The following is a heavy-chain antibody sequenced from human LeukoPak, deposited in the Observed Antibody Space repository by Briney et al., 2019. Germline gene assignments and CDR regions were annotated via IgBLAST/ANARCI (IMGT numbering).Heavy chain of an antibody. CDR3: ARDHIYSSGYYHWFDP. Sequence: ASVKVSCKASGYTFTSYDINWVRQATGQGLEWMGWMNPSSGNTGYAQKFQGRVTMTRNTSISTAYMELSSLRSEDTAVYYCARDHIYSSGYYHWFDPWGQGTLVTVSS. D-gene: IGHD3-22*01. V-gene: IGHV1-8*01. CDR2: MNPSSGNT. CDR1: GYTFTSYD. J-gene: IGHJ5*02.